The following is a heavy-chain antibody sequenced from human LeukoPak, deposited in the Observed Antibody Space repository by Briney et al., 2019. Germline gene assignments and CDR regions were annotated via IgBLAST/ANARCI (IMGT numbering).Heavy chain of an antibody. CDR2: IYFSGTS. J-gene: IGHJ3*01. Sequence: SETLSLTCTVSSASISSTNHNWGWLRQPPGTGPEWIGNIYFSGTSYYNPSLKSRVIISVDTSKNQFSLKLNSVTAADTAVYYCARHAWGLNAFDVWGRGTMVIVSS. D-gene: IGHD3-16*01. CDR1: SASISSTNHN. CDR3: ARHAWGLNAFDV. V-gene: IGHV4-39*01.